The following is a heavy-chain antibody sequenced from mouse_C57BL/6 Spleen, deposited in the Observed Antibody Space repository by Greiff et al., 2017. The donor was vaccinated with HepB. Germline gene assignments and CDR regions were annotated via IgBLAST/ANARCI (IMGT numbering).Heavy chain of an antibody. CDR3: ASDELRYNYFDY. D-gene: IGHD1-1*01. J-gene: IGHJ2*01. CDR2: IYPGSGNT. CDR1: GYTFTDYY. V-gene: IGHV1-76*01. Sequence: QVQLQQSGAELVRPGASVKLSCKASGYTFTDYYINWVKQRPGQGLEWIARIYPGSGNTYYNEKFKGKATLTAEKSSSTAYMQLSSLTSEDSAVYFCASDELRYNYFDYWGQGTTLTVSS.